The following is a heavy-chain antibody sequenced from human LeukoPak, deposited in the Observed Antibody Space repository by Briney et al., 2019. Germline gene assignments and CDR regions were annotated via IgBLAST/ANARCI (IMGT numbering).Heavy chain of an antibody. CDR1: GFTFSSYA. Sequence: GGSLRLSCAASGFTFSSYAMNWVRQAPGRGLEWVSGFSGSGGTTYYADSVKGRFTISRDNSKNTLYLQMNSLRAEDTAVYYCANGNRCTSPNCLGYYYFYMDVWGKGTTATVSS. V-gene: IGHV3-23*01. J-gene: IGHJ6*03. CDR3: ANGNRCTSPNCLGYYYFYMDV. CDR2: FSGSGGTT. D-gene: IGHD2-8*01.